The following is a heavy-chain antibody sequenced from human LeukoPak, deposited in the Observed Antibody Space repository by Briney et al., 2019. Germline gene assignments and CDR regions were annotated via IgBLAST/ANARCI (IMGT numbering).Heavy chain of an antibody. CDR2: ISSSSVTT. D-gene: IGHD4-17*01. CDR3: ARDLTSVPTR. CDR1: GFTFNNYG. Sequence: PGGSLRLSCVASGFTFNNYGMHWVRQAPGKGLEWVSYISSSSVTTHYADSVKGRFTISRDNAKNSLYLQMNSLRDEDTAVYYCARDLTSVPTRWGQGTLVTVSS. V-gene: IGHV3-48*02. J-gene: IGHJ4*02.